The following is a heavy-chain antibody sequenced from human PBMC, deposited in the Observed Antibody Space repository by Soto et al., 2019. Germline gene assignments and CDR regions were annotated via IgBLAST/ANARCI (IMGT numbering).Heavy chain of an antibody. CDR1: GYTFFTYD. CDR3: ARHHGPTTSENWFDP. V-gene: IGHV1-18*01. D-gene: IGHD5-12*01. J-gene: IGHJ5*02. Sequence: VKVSCKASGYTFFTYDISWVRQAPGQGLEWMGWISTYSGVTKYAQKFQGRVTMTTDTSTTTAYLELRSLRSDDTAVYYCARHHGPTTSENWFDPWGQGTLVTVSS. CDR2: ISTYSGVT.